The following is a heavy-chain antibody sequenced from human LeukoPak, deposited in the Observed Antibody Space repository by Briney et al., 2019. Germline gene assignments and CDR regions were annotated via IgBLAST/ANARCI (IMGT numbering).Heavy chain of an antibody. J-gene: IGHJ4*02. CDR1: GFTFSSYA. Sequence: GGSLRLSCAASGFTFSSYAMSWVRQAPGKGLEWVSAISGSGGSTYYADSVKGRFTISRDNSKNTLYLQMNSLRAEDTAVYYCAKGDYYYDSSGYNPAKHYFDYWGQGTLVTVSS. V-gene: IGHV3-23*01. CDR2: ISGSGGST. CDR3: AKGDYYYDSSGYNPAKHYFDY. D-gene: IGHD3-22*01.